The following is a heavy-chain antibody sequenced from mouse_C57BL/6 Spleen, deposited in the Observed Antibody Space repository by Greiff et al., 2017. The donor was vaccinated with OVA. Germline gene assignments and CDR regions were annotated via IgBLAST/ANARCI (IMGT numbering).Heavy chain of an antibody. V-gene: IGHV5-16*01. J-gene: IGHJ4*01. CDR2: INYDGSST. CDR3: ARETYSNYGYAMDY. CDR1: GFTFSDYY. D-gene: IGHD2-5*01. Sequence: EVNLVESEGGLVQPGSSMKLSCTASGFTFSDYYMAWVRQVPEKGLEWVANINYDGSSTYYLDSLKSRFIISRDNAKNILYLQMSSLKSEDTATYYCARETYSNYGYAMDYWGQGTSVTVSS.